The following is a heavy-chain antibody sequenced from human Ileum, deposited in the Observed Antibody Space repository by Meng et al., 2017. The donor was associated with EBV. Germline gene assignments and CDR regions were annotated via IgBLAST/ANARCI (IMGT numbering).Heavy chain of an antibody. CDR3: ARGVYGPTTRGREYFIH. Sequence: HGVEGRLSPSANCALHCGVYGGSVNGYYWTGIRQPPGKGLEWIGEINHSGSTNYNPSLKSRVIISVDTSKNQFSLNLSSVTAADTAVYYCARGVYGPTTRGREYFIHWGRGTLVTVSS. CDR2: INHSGST. D-gene: IGHD2-8*01. J-gene: IGHJ1*01. CDR1: GGSVNGYY. V-gene: IGHV4-34*01.